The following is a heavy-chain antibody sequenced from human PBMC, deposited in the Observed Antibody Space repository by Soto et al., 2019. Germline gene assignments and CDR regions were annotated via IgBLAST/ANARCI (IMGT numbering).Heavy chain of an antibody. CDR3: ARRGYSYGNSAYYFDY. Sequence: AGGSLRLSCAASGFTFSDYYMSWIRQAPGKGLEWVSYISSSSSYTNYADSVKGRFTISRDNAKNSLYLQMNSLRAEDTAVYYCARRGYSYGNSAYYFDYWGQGTLVTVSS. J-gene: IGHJ4*02. CDR1: GFTFSDYY. V-gene: IGHV3-11*06. D-gene: IGHD5-18*01. CDR2: ISSSSSYT.